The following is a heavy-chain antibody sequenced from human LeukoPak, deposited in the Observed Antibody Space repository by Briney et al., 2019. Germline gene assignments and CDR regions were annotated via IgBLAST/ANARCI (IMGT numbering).Heavy chain of an antibody. CDR3: ASAAMFRMDLDY. CDR2: IKQDGSEK. Sequence: TGGSLRLPCAASGFTFSSYWMSWVRQAPGKGLEWVANIKQDGSEKYYVDSVKGRFTISRDNAKNSLYLQMNSLRAEDTAVYYCASAAMFRMDLDYWGQGTLVTVSS. J-gene: IGHJ4*02. CDR1: GFTFSSYW. V-gene: IGHV3-7*01. D-gene: IGHD2-2*01.